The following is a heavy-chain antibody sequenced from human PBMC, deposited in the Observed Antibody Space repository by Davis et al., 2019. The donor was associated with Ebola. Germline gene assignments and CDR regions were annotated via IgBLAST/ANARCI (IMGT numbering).Heavy chain of an antibody. V-gene: IGHV3-21*04. J-gene: IGHJ6*04. CDR3: ARDPSGGSGWSMGYYGMDV. Sequence: GESLKISCAASGFTFSSYTMNWVRQPPGKGLEWVSSISSSRSYIFYADSVKGRFTISRDNYENTLYLQMNRLRVEDTAVYYCARDPSGGSGWSMGYYGMDVWGKGTTVTVSS. D-gene: IGHD6-19*01. CDR1: GFTFSSYT. CDR2: ISSSRSYI.